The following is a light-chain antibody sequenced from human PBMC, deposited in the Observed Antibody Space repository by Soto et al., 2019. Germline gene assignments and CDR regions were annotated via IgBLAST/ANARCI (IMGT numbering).Light chain of an antibody. V-gene: IGKV3-15*01. Sequence: EIVMTQSPATLSVSPGERATLSCRASQSITNNLAWYQQKPGQPPSLLIYGASTRATGIPARFSGSGSGTEFTPTISSLQSKDSAVYYCQQYNNWPPRTFGRGTKLEIK. CDR1: QSITNN. CDR2: GAS. J-gene: IGKJ2*01. CDR3: QQYNNWPPRT.